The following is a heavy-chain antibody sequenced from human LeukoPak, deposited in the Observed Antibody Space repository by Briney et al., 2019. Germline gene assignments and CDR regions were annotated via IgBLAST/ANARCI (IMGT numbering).Heavy chain of an antibody. CDR3: ARVGDHFHWYLDL. J-gene: IGHJ2*01. D-gene: IGHD3-10*01. Sequence: GGSLRLSCAASGFTVSTNYMNWVRQAPGKGLEWVSILYSGSDTYYADSVKGRFTISRDSSKNILSLQMNNLRSEDTAVYYCARVGDHFHWYLDLWGRGTLVTVSS. CDR1: GFTVSTNY. V-gene: IGHV3-53*01. CDR2: LYSGSDT.